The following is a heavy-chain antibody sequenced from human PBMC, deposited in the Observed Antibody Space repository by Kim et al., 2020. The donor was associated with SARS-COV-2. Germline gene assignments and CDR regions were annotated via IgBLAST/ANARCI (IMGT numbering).Heavy chain of an antibody. CDR3: ARVLNYYGSVWDGMDV. CDR1: GFTFSSYE. Sequence: GGSLRLSCAASGFTFSSYEMNWVRQAPGKGLEWVSYISSSGSTIYYADSVKGRFTISRDNAKNSLYLQMNSLRAEDTAVYYCARVLNYYGSVWDGMDVWGQGTTVTVSS. V-gene: IGHV3-48*03. CDR2: ISSSGSTI. D-gene: IGHD3-10*01. J-gene: IGHJ6*02.